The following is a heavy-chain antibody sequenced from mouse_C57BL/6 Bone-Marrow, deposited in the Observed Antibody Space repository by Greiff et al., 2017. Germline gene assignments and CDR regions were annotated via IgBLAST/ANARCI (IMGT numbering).Heavy chain of an antibody. CDR3: ARHEGDYDGFAY. Sequence: VQLVESGGDLVKPGGSLKLSCAASGFTFSSYGMSWVRQTPDKRLEWVATISSGGSYTYYPDSVKGRFTISRDNAKNTLYLQMSSLKSEDTAMYYCARHEGDYDGFAYWGQGTLVTVSA. D-gene: IGHD2-4*01. CDR1: GFTFSSYG. J-gene: IGHJ3*01. CDR2: ISSGGSYT. V-gene: IGHV5-6*01.